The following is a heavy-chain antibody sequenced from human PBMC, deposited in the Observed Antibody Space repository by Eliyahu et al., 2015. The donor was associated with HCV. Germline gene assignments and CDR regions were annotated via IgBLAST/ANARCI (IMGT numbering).Heavy chain of an antibody. J-gene: IGHJ6*02. D-gene: IGHD6-19*01. Sequence: QVQLQQWGAGLLKPSETLSLTCAVYGGSFSGYYWSWXRQPPGKGLEWIGEINHSGGTNYTPPLKSRVTISVDTSKNQFSLKLSSVTAADTAVYYCARGRTDYSSGWYGGSYYYGMDVWGQGTTVTVSS. CDR2: INHSGGT. CDR1: GGSFSGYY. V-gene: IGHV4-34*02. CDR3: ARGRTDYSSGWYGGSYYYGMDV.